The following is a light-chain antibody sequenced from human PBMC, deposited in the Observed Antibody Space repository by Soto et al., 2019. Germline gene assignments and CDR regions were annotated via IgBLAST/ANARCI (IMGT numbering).Light chain of an antibody. CDR2: GAS. J-gene: IGKJ1*01. CDR3: QQYGSSRWT. Sequence: EIVLTQSPGTLSLSPGERVTLSCRVSQSVSSNYLASYQQNPGQAPSLLLYGASSRATGIPDRFSGSGSGTDFTLTISRLEPEDFAVYYCQQYGSSRWTFGQGTKVDIK. V-gene: IGKV3-20*01. CDR1: QSVSSNY.